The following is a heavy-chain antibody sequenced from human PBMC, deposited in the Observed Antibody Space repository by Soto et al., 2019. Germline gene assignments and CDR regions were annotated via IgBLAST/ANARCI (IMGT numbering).Heavy chain of an antibody. CDR1: GGSISSYY. CDR2: IYYSGST. CDR3: ASRHSSPYFDY. J-gene: IGHJ4*02. V-gene: IGHV4-59*08. Sequence: SETLSLTCTVSGGSISSYYWSWIRQPPGKGLEWIGYIYYSGSTYYNPSLKSRVTISVDTSKNQFSLKLNSVTAADTAVYYCASRHSSPYFDYWGQGTLVTVSS. D-gene: IGHD6-13*01.